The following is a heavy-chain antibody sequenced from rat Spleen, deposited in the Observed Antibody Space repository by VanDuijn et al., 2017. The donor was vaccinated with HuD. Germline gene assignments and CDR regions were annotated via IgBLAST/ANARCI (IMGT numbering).Heavy chain of an antibody. J-gene: IGHJ2*01. CDR3: AKRGWYYFDF. V-gene: IGHV5-7*01. CDR2: ISSGGSTT. CDR1: GFSFSSFA. Sequence: EVQLMESGGGLVQPGRSLKLSCAASGFSFSSFAMAWVRQAPKKGLEWVATISSGGSTTYYPDSVKGRFTISRDNAKGTLYLQMDSLRSEDTATYYCAKRGWYYFDFWGQGVMVTVSS.